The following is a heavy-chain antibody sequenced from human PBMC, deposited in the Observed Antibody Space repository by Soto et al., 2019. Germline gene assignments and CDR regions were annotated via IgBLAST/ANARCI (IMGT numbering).Heavy chain of an antibody. J-gene: IGHJ4*02. CDR2: MNPSSGNT. CDR3: ARTRLCGGDCYSAYYFDF. CDR1: GYTFTNYD. Sequence: QVQLVQSGAEVKKPGASVKVSCKASGYTFTNYDINWVRQATGQGLEWMGWMNPSSGNTGYIQKFQGRVTMTRNTSTNTAYLELTSLTSDDTAVYYCARTRLCGGDCYSAYYFDFWGQGALVTVSS. D-gene: IGHD2-21*02. V-gene: IGHV1-8*01.